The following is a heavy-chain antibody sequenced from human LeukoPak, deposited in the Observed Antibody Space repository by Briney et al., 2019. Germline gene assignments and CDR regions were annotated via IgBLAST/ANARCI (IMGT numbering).Heavy chain of an antibody. V-gene: IGHV4-34*01. Sequence: SETLSLTGSVYGGSFSGYYWSWIRQHPGKGLEWIGEINHSGSTNYNPSLKSRVTISVDTSKNQFSLKLSSVTAADTAVYYCARPAWFGEFGYWGQGTLVTVSS. CDR2: INHSGST. D-gene: IGHD3-10*01. J-gene: IGHJ4*02. CDR1: GGSFSGYY. CDR3: ARPAWFGEFGY.